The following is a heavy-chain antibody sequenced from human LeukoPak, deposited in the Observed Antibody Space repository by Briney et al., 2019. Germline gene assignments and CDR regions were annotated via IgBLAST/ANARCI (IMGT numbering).Heavy chain of an antibody. V-gene: IGHV4-38-2*02. Sequence: PSETLSLTCIVSNYSISSGYYWAWIRQPPGKGLEWIGSVYHSGTTFYNPSLKSRLTISMDTSKNQFSLNLNSVSAADTAVYFCARRGTSWPHWYFDLWGRGTLVTVSS. J-gene: IGHJ2*01. CDR3: ARRGTSWPHWYFDL. D-gene: IGHD6-13*01. CDR1: NYSISSGYY. CDR2: VYHSGTT.